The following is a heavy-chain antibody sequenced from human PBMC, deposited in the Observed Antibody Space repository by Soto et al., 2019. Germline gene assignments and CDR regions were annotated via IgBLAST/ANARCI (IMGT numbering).Heavy chain of an antibody. V-gene: IGHV1-46*01. CDR3: ARDGTDYSSRWYRGWFDP. Sequence: QVQLVQSGAEVKKPGASVKVSCKASGYTFTSYYMHWVRQAPGQGLEWMGIINPSGGSTSYAQKFQGRVTMTRDTSTIPVYMELSSLRSEDTAVYYCARDGTDYSSRWYRGWFDPLGQGTLVTVSS. D-gene: IGHD6-13*01. CDR2: INPSGGST. CDR1: GYTFTSYY. J-gene: IGHJ5*02.